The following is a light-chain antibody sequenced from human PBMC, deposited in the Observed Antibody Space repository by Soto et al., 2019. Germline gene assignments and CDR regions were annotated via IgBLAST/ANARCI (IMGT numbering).Light chain of an antibody. Sequence: DIQMTPSPSAMSASLGDRVTITCRASQGISNSLAWFQQKPGKVPKRLIYGASTLQSGAPSRFSGSASGAAFTLTISSLQPEDFATYCCLQYNSYPFTFGGGTKV. J-gene: IGKJ4*01. V-gene: IGKV1-17*03. CDR1: QGISNS. CDR2: GAS. CDR3: LQYNSYPFT.